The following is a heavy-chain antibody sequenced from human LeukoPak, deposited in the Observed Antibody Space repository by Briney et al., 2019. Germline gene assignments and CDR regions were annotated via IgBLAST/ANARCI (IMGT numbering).Heavy chain of an antibody. J-gene: IGHJ4*02. Sequence: TGGSLRLSCAASGFTFSRYWMSWVRQAPGKGLEWVASINQDESAKLYVDSVKGRFTISRDDSKNTLSLQMNSLRVEDTAVYYCARDLAWGAFDYWGQGTLVTVSS. V-gene: IGHV3-7*03. CDR2: INQDESAK. CDR3: ARDLAWGAFDY. CDR1: GFTFSRYW. D-gene: IGHD7-27*01.